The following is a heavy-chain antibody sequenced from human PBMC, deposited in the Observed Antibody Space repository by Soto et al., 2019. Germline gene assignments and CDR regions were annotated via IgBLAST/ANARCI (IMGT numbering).Heavy chain of an antibody. J-gene: IGHJ5*02. CDR3: ANQGVRYGDYVLRPKVGWFDP. V-gene: IGHV3-23*01. Sequence: EVQLLESGGGLVQPGGSLRLSCAASGFTFSSYAMSWVRQAPGKGLEWVSAISGSGGSTYYADSVKGRFTISRDNSKNTLYLQMNSLRAEDTAVYYCANQGVRYGDYVLRPKVGWFDPWGQGTLVTVSS. CDR2: ISGSGGST. CDR1: GFTFSSYA. D-gene: IGHD4-17*01.